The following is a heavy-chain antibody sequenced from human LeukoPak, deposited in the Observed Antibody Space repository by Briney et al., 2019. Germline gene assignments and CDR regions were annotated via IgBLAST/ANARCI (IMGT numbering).Heavy chain of an antibody. D-gene: IGHD2-21*01. CDR3: ARGSILKVNWFDP. J-gene: IGHJ5*02. Sequence: ASVEVSCKASGYTFTSYDINWVRQATGQGLEWMGWMNPNSGNTGYAQKFQGRVTMTRNTSISTAYMELSSLRSEDTAVYYCARGSILKVNWFDPWGQGTLVTVSS. V-gene: IGHV1-8*01. CDR2: MNPNSGNT. CDR1: GYTFTSYD.